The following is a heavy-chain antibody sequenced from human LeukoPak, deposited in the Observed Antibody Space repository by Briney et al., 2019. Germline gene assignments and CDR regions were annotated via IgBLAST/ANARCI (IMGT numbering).Heavy chain of an antibody. Sequence: PGGSLRLSCAASGFTFSSYWMNWVRQAPGKGLEWVSSISSSSSYIYYADSVKGRFTISRDNAKNSLYLQMNSLRAEDTAVYYCARGATGTTALVDYWGQGTLVTVSS. CDR3: ARGATGTTALVDY. J-gene: IGHJ4*02. D-gene: IGHD1-1*01. V-gene: IGHV3-21*01. CDR1: GFTFSSYW. CDR2: ISSSSSYI.